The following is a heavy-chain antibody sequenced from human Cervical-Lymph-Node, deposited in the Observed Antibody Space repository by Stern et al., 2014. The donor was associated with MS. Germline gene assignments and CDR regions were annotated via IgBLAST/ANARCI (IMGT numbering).Heavy chain of an antibody. V-gene: IGHV3-72*01. Sequence: EVQLVESGGGLVQPGGSLRLSCAASGFTFSDHYMDWVRQAPGKGLAWVGRGSNTANSYTTEYAASVKGRFIISRDDSKNSLYLQMNNLETEDTAVYYCSRGGTATTAYYDPMDVWGQGTTVTVAS. CDR1: GFTFSDHY. CDR2: GSNTANSYTT. J-gene: IGHJ6*02. D-gene: IGHD3-22*01. CDR3: SRGGTATTAYYDPMDV.